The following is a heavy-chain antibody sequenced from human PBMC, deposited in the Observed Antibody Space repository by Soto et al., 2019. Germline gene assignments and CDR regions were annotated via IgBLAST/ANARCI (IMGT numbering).Heavy chain of an antibody. CDR3: ARASGSSYWFDP. J-gene: IGHJ5*02. CDR2: ISAYNGNT. D-gene: IGHD1-26*01. V-gene: IGHV1-18*01. CDR1: GGTFSRYG. Sequence: ASVKVSCKASGGTFSRYGISWVRQAPGQGLEWMGWISAYNGNTNYAQKLQGRVTMTTDTSTSTAYMELRSLRSDDTAVYYCARASGSSYWFDPWGQGTLVTVSS.